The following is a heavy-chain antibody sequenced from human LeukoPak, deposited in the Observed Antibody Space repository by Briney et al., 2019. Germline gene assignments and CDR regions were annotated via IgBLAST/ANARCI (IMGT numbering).Heavy chain of an antibody. CDR2: IKQDGSEK. V-gene: IGHV3-7*05. CDR1: GFTFSSYW. J-gene: IGHJ6*02. CDR3: AIVIGGMDTAMESDYYYYGMDV. D-gene: IGHD5-18*01. Sequence: PGGSLRLSCAASGFTFSSYWMSWVRQAPGKGLEWVANIKQDGSEKYYVDSVKGRFTISRDNAKNSLYLQMNSLRAEDTAVYYCAIVIGGMDTAMESDYYYYGMDVWGQGTTVTVSS.